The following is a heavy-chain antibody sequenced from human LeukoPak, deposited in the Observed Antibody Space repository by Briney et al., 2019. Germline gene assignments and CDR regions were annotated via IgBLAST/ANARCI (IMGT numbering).Heavy chain of an antibody. CDR1: GGSFSGYY. CDR2: INHRGNT. J-gene: IGHJ4*02. Sequence: PSETLSLTCAVYGGSFSGYYWSWIRQPPGKGLEWIGEINHRGNTNYNPSLKSRVTISVDTSKNQFSLKLSSVTAADTAVYYCARGPGGFWSGYPSGYFDYWGQGTLVTVSS. D-gene: IGHD3-3*01. V-gene: IGHV4-34*01. CDR3: ARGPGGFWSGYPSGYFDY.